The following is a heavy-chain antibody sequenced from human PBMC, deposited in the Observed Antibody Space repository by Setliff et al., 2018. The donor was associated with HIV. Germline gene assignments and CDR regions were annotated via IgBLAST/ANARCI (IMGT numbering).Heavy chain of an antibody. CDR3: ARGHDNKYYYFYYMDV. D-gene: IGHD3-9*01. J-gene: IGHJ6*03. V-gene: IGHV4-61*09. CDR2: ISTTGST. CDR1: GDSISSGSYF. Sequence: KASETLSLTCTVSGDSISSGSYFWIWIRQPAGKGLEWIGHISTTGSTNYNPSLKSRVIMSVDTSRNQFSLKLSSVTAADTAVYYCARGHDNKYYYFYYMDVWGKGTTVTVS.